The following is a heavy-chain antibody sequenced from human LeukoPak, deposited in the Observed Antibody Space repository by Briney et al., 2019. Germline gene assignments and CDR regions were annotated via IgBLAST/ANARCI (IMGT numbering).Heavy chain of an antibody. Sequence: GGSLRLSCAASGFTFSNYRMNWVRQAPGKGLEWVSYITSGGTIYYAGSVKGRFTISRDNGKNSLYLQMNSLRVEDTAVYYCVRSAFHAGSGNYYDYWGQGTLVTVSS. CDR1: GFTFSNYR. V-gene: IGHV3-48*01. CDR3: VRSAFHAGSGNYYDY. CDR2: ITSGGTI. D-gene: IGHD3-22*01. J-gene: IGHJ4*02.